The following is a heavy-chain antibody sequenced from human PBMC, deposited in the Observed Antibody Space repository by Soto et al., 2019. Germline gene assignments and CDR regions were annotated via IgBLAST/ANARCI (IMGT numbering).Heavy chain of an antibody. CDR3: ARTALGWFDP. D-gene: IGHD2-21*02. Sequence: TSETLSLTCSVSGGSISGSYWSWIRQSPGKGLEWLGYVYYTGSTNYSPSLRSRVSISVDTSKNEFSLRLSSVTAADTAVYYCARTALGWFDPWGQGTLVTVSS. J-gene: IGHJ5*02. CDR1: GGSISGSY. CDR2: VYYTGST. V-gene: IGHV4-59*01.